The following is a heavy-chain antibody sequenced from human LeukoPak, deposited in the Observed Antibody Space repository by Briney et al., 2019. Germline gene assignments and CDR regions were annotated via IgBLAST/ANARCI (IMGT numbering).Heavy chain of an antibody. D-gene: IGHD2-2*01. V-gene: IGHV4-39*01. J-gene: IGHJ4*02. CDR2: IYYSGST. CDR1: GGSISSSSYY. Sequence: SETLSLTCTVSGGSISSSSYYWGWIRQPPGKGLEWIGSIYYSGSTYYNPSLKSRVTISVDTSKNQFSLKLSSVTAADTAVYYCASGRAVVVVPAEFDYWGQGTLVTVSS. CDR3: ASGRAVVVVPAEFDY.